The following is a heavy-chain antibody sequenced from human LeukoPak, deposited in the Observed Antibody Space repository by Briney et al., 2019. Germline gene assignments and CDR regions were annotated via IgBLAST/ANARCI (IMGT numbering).Heavy chain of an antibody. V-gene: IGHV3-53*01. CDR2: IYSGGST. CDR1: GFTVSSNY. J-gene: IGHJ6*02. D-gene: IGHD4-17*01. CDR3: ARDTVTTFRFRDYQHYGMDV. Sequence: GGSLRHSCAASGFTVSSNYMSWVRQAPGKGLEWVSVIYSGGSTYYADSVKGRFTISRDNSKNTLYLQMNSLRAEDTAVYHCARDTVTTFRFRDYQHYGMDVWGQGTTVTVSS.